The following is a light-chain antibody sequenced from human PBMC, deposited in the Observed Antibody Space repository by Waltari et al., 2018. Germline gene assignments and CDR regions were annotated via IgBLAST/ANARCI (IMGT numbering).Light chain of an antibody. J-gene: IGLJ1*01. CDR2: DVS. V-gene: IGLV2-14*03. Sequence: QSALTQPASVSGSPGQSITISCTGTRSDVVDYNYLSWYQQHPGKAPKLMIYDVSNRPSGVSNRFSGSKSGNTASLTISGLQAEDEADYYCSSYTSSSTNVFGTGTKVTVL. CDR3: SSYTSSSTNV. CDR1: RSDVVDYNY.